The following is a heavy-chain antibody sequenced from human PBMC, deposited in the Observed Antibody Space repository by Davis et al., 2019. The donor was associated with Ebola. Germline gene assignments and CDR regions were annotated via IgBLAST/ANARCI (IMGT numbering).Heavy chain of an antibody. V-gene: IGHV3-23*01. Sequence: PGGSLRLSCAASGFTFSSYAMSWVRQAPGKGLEWVSAISGSGGSTYYADSVKGRFTISRDNSKNTLYLQMNSLRAEDTAVYYCAIIVTYDSSGNYFDLWGRGTLVTVSS. CDR3: AIIVTYDSSGNYFDL. CDR1: GFTFSSYA. D-gene: IGHD3-22*01. J-gene: IGHJ2*01. CDR2: ISGSGGST.